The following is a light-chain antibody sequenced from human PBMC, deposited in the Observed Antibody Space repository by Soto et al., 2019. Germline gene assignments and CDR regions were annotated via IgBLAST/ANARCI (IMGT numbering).Light chain of an antibody. V-gene: IGKV3-15*01. CDR2: AAS. Sequence: EIVMTQSPATLSVSPGERDTISCRASQSVSTNLAWYQQTPGQAPRLLIYAASTRATGIPARFSGSGSGTEFTLTISSLQSEDFAVYYCQQYNNRPPVTFGGGTKVDIK. J-gene: IGKJ4*01. CDR1: QSVSTN. CDR3: QQYNNRPPVT.